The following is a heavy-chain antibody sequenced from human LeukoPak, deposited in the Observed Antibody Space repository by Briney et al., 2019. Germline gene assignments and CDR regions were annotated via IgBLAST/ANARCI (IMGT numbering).Heavy chain of an antibody. CDR2: INPNSGGT. Sequence: ASVKVSCKASGYTFTGYDMHWVGQAPGQGREWMGWINPNSGGTNYAQKFQGRVTMTRDTSISTAYMELSRLRSDDTAVYYCARASGNLFDYWGQGTLVTVSS. V-gene: IGHV1-2*02. CDR3: ARASGNLFDY. J-gene: IGHJ4*02. D-gene: IGHD4-23*01. CDR1: GYTFTGYD.